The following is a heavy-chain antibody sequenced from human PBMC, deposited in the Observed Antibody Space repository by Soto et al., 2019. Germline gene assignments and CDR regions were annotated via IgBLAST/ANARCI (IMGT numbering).Heavy chain of an antibody. CDR2: ISQSGTD. D-gene: IGHD2-15*01. CDR1: GGSVSSRNW. J-gene: IGHJ4*02. CDR3: ARHGGTFFCY. Sequence: QVQLQESGPGLVKPSETLSLTCAVSGGSVSSRNWWSWVRQPPGQGLEWIGKISQSGTDNYNTSLKSLVTISVDKSKNQCSLILRSVTAADTAVYFCARHGGTFFCYWGQGILVTVPS. V-gene: IGHV4-4*02.